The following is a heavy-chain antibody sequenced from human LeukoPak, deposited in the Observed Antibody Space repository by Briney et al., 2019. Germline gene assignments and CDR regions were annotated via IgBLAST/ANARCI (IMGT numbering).Heavy chain of an antibody. Sequence: PSETLSLTCTVSDYSISSHYYWGWIRPPPGKGLEWIGSIYHSGSTYYSPSLKCRVTISVDTSKNQFSLKLSSVTAADTAVYYCARAGTSDYDFDYWGQGTLVTVSS. D-gene: IGHD4-17*01. J-gene: IGHJ4*02. CDR3: ARAGTSDYDFDY. V-gene: IGHV4-38-2*02. CDR2: IYHSGST. CDR1: DYSISSHYY.